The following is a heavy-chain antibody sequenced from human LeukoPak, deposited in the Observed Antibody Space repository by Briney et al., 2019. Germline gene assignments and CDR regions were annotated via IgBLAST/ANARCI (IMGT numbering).Heavy chain of an antibody. V-gene: IGHV1-18*01. Sequence: ASVKVSCKASGYTFTNYAIHWVRQAPGQRLEWMGCISAYNGNTNYAQKLQGRVTMTTDTSTSTAYMELRSLRSDDTAVYYCARGGRGYSYGRELDYWGQGTLVTVSS. J-gene: IGHJ4*02. D-gene: IGHD5-18*01. CDR2: ISAYNGNT. CDR3: ARGGRGYSYGRELDY. CDR1: GYTFTNYA.